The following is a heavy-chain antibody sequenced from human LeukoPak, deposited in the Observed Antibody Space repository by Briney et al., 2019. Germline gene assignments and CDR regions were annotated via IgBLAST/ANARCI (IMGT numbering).Heavy chain of an antibody. CDR2: VSSNGGST. CDR1: GFTFSSYW. D-gene: IGHD4-11*01. V-gene: IGHV3-64*01. CDR3: AKVGLTVTTILDYFDY. J-gene: IGHJ4*02. Sequence: GGSLRLSCAASGFTFSSYWMSWVRQAPGKGLEYVSAVSSNGGSTYYANSVKGRFTISRDNSKNTLYLQMNGLRAEDTAVYYCAKVGLTVTTILDYFDYWGQGTLVTVSS.